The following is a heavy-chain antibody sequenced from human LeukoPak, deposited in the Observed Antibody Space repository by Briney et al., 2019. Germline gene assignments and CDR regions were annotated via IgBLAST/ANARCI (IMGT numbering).Heavy chain of an antibody. Sequence: PSETLSLTCAVYGGSFSGYYWTWIRQPPGKGLEWIGEIHYSGRINYNPSLKSRVTISAGTSNNHSSLKMNSVTAADTAVYYCSRGTDAYKCGNSWGQGTLVTVSS. CDR2: IHYSGRI. V-gene: IGHV4-34*01. CDR1: GGSFSGYY. D-gene: IGHD5-24*01. CDR3: SRGTDAYKCGNS. J-gene: IGHJ4*02.